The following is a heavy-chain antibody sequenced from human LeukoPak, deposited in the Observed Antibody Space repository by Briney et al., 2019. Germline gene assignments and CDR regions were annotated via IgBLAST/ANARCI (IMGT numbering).Heavy chain of an antibody. J-gene: IGHJ4*02. CDR2: IIPIFGTA. V-gene: IGHV1-69*13. CDR3: ARDRQPGIAGKEYYFDY. CDR1: GGTFSSYA. Sequence: GASVKVSCKASGGTFSSYAISWVRQAPGQGLEWMGGIIPIFGTANYAQKFQGRVMITADESTSTAYMELSSLRSEDTAVYYCARDRQPGIAGKEYYFDYWGQGTLVTVSS. D-gene: IGHD6-13*01.